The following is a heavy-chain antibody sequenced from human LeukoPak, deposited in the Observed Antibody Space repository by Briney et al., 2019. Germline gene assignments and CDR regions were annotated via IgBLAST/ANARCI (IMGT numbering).Heavy chain of an antibody. J-gene: IGHJ6*04. CDR1: GYSFTSYW. V-gene: IGHV5-10-1*01. CDR2: IDLSDSYT. D-gene: IGHD2-2*01. Sequence: GESLRISCKGSGYSFTSYWISWVRQMPGKGREWMGRIDLSDSYTNYSPSFQGHVTISADKSISTAYLQWSSLKASDTAMYYCARDIVVVPAAMNYYYGMDVWGKGTTVTVSS. CDR3: ARDIVVVPAAMNYYYGMDV.